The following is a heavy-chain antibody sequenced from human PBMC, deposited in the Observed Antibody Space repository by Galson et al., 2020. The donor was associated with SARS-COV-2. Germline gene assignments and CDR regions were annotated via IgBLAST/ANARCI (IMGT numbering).Heavy chain of an antibody. D-gene: IGHD6-13*01. CDR1: GFTFSSYA. V-gene: IGHV3-23*01. CDR3: AKCHTHGSSSVGCEYYGLDV. CDR2: ISGSGSSI. Sequence: QTGGSLRLSCTASGFTFSSYAMTWVRQAPGTGLDWVSTISGSGSSIYYADSVKGRFTISKDNSKNTLYLQMNSLTVEDTAVCYCAKCHTHGSSSVGCEYYGLDVWGQGTTVTVSS. J-gene: IGHJ6*02.